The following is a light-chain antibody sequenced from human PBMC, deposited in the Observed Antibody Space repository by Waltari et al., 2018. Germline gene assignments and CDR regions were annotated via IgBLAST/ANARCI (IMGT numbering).Light chain of an antibody. V-gene: IGKV3-20*01. CDR2: GAS. J-gene: IGKJ1*01. CDR1: QTVSRS. CDR3: QHYVRLPAT. Sequence: IVLTQSPGTLSLSPGERATLSCRASQTVSRSLAWYQQKPGQAPKLLIYGASTRATGIPDRFTGSGSWTDFSLTISSLEPEDFAIYCCQHYVRLPATFGQGTKVEIK.